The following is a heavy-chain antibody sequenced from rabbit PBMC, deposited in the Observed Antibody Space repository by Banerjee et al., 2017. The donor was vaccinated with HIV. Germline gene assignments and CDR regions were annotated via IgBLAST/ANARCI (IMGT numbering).Heavy chain of an antibody. D-gene: IGHD1-1*01. V-gene: IGHV1S45*01. CDR2: IDTGSATT. Sequence: QQQLEESGGDLVKPGGTLTLTCKGSGIDFSRYFYMCWVRQAPGKGLEWIGCIDTGSATTYYASWAKGLITISKTSSTTVTLQMTSLTAADTATYFCARHRAGGYGHDLWGPGTLVTVS. CDR1: GIDFSRYFY. CDR3: ARHRAGGYGHDL. J-gene: IGHJ4*01.